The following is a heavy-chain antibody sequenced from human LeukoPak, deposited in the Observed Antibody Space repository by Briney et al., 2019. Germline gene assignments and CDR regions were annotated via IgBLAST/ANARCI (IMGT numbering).Heavy chain of an antibody. CDR2: IYYSGST. V-gene: IGHV4-59*08. CDR3: ARLLDSSGSDFDY. J-gene: IGHJ4*02. CDR1: GGSISSYY. D-gene: IGHD3-22*01. Sequence: WGTLSLTCTASGGSISSYYWSWIRQPPGKGLEWIGYIYYSGSTNYNLSLKSRFTISVDTPKNQFSLKLSSVTAADTAVYYCARLLDSSGSDFDYWGQGTLVTVSS.